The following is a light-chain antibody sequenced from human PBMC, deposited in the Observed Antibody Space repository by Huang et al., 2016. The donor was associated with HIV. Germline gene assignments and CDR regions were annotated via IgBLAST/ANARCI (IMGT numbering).Light chain of an antibody. CDR3: QQYKNWPPT. V-gene: IGKV3-15*01. CDR1: QSVSGN. J-gene: IGKJ1*01. CDR2: SVS. Sequence: EVVMTQSPATLSVSPGERATLSCRASQSVSGNLAWYQQKPGHAPRLLSHSVSSRATGIPTRFGGSGSGTQFTLTISSLQSEDFAVYYCQQYKNWPPTFGQGTKVEI.